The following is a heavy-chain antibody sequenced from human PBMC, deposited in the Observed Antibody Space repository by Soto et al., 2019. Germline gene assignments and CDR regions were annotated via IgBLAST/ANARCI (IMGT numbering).Heavy chain of an antibody. V-gene: IGHV1-46*01. J-gene: IGHJ1*01. D-gene: IGHD4-17*01. CDR3: AREDDYGDFGSEYFQH. CDR2: IYTSGGTT. CDR1: LYTFTTYY. Sequence: SVKVSCMASLYTFTTYYIHWVRQAPSQGLDGLGLIYTSGGTTNYAQKFQGRVTRSRDTSTSTVYMELSSLRSEDTAVYFCAREDDYGDFGSEYFQHWGQGTLVTVSS.